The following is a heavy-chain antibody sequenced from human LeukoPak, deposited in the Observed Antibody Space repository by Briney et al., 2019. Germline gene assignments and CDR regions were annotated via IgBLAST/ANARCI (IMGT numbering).Heavy chain of an antibody. CDR3: AKAFKKAFDY. J-gene: IGHJ4*02. V-gene: IGHV3-23*01. CDR1: GFTFNGYA. Sequence: PGGSLRLSCAASGFTFNGYAMAWVRQAPGKGLEWVSAICGSGGSTYYADSVKGRFTISRDNSKNTLYLQMSSLSAEDTAVYYCAKAFKKAFDYWGQGTLVTVSS. CDR2: ICGSGGST.